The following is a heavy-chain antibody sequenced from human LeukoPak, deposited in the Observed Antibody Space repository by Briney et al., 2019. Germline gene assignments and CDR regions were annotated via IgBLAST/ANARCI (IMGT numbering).Heavy chain of an antibody. Sequence: GASVKVSCKASGYTFTSMNWVRQAPGQGLEWMGWINTNTGNPRYAQGFTGRFVFSLDTSVNTAYLQISSLKAEDTAVYYCARGAGLRYFDWLLSSYYYYYMDVRGKGTTVTVSS. CDR2: INTNTGNP. CDR1: GYTFTS. V-gene: IGHV7-4-1*02. J-gene: IGHJ6*03. D-gene: IGHD3-9*01. CDR3: ARGAGLRYFDWLLSSYYYYYMDV.